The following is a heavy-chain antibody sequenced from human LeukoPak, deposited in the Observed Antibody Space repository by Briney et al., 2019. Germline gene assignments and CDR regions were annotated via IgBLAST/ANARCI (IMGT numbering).Heavy chain of an antibody. Sequence: GASAKVSCKASGYTFTGYYMHWVRQAPAQGLEWMGWINPNSGGTNYAQKFQGRVTMTRDTSISTAYMELSRLRSDDTAVYYCARPNYYDSSGYYVSDYWGQGTLVAFSS. D-gene: IGHD3-22*01. V-gene: IGHV1-2*02. CDR1: GYTFTGYY. J-gene: IGHJ4*02. CDR3: ARPNYYDSSGYYVSDY. CDR2: INPNSGGT.